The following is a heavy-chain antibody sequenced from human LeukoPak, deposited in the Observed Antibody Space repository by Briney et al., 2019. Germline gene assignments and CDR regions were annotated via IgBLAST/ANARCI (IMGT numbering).Heavy chain of an antibody. V-gene: IGHV3-74*01. Sequence: PGGSLRLSCAASGLTFSNYWMHWVRHAPGEGLVWVSRIGSDGSSTNYGDSVKGRFTISRDNAKNSLYLQMNSLRAEDTAVFYCARDGTYTDYDPDFDIWGQGTLVTVSS. CDR1: GLTFSNYW. CDR2: IGSDGSST. J-gene: IGHJ4*02. CDR3: ARDGTYTDYDPDFDI. D-gene: IGHD5-12*01.